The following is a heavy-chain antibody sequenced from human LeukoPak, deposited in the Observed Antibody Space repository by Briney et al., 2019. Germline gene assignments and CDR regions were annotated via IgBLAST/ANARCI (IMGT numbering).Heavy chain of an antibody. V-gene: IGHV3-21*01. CDR2: ISSSGSYK. CDR1: GFTFSSYS. D-gene: IGHD6-13*01. J-gene: IGHJ6*03. CDR3: ARESSSSWYGYYYYYMDV. Sequence: GGSLRLSCAASGFTFSSYSMNWVRQAPGKELEWVSSISSSGSYKYYADSLKGRFTISRDNAKNSLYLQMNSLRAEDTAVYYCARESSSSWYGYYYYYMDVWGKGTTVTVSS.